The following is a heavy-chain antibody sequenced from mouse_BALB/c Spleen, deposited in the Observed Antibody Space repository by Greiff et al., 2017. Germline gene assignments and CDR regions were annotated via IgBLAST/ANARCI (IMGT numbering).Heavy chain of an antibody. V-gene: IGHV1S26*01. Sequence: VQLQQSGPELVKPGASVKISCKASGYSFTSYYIHWVKQRPGQGLEWIGYINPSSGYTNYNQKFKDKATLTADKSSSTAYMQLSSLTSEDSAVYYCARNYGSSLDYWGQGTTLTVSS. CDR1: GYSFTSYY. D-gene: IGHD1-1*01. CDR2: INPSSGYT. J-gene: IGHJ2*01. CDR3: ARNYGSSLDY.